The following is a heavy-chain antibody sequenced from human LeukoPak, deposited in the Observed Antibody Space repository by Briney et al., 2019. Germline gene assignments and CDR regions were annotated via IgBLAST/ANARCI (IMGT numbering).Heavy chain of an antibody. Sequence: GGSLRLSCAASGFTFSTYWMHWVRQAPGKGLVWVSHINVDGSGATYADSVKGRFTISRDNAKNTLYLHMYSLRAEDTAVYYCARATRIYSSGWYYSFDYWGQGTLVTVSS. CDR2: INVDGSGA. J-gene: IGHJ4*02. V-gene: IGHV3-74*01. CDR1: GFTFSTYW. CDR3: ARATRIYSSGWYYSFDY. D-gene: IGHD6-19*01.